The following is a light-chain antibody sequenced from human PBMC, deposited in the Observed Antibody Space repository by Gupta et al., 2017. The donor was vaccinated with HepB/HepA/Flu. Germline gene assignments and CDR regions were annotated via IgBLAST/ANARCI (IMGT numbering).Light chain of an antibody. Sequence: IVMTQAPATLSVSLGESATLPCRPSQSVGSNLAWYQQKPGQAPRLLISGASTRTTGVPARFSGGGSGTEFTLTISSRQSEDFAVYSCQHQNNCPLTFGGGTKVDIK. CDR2: GAS. V-gene: IGKV3-15*01. J-gene: IGKJ4*01. CDR3: QHQNNCPLT. CDR1: QSVGSN.